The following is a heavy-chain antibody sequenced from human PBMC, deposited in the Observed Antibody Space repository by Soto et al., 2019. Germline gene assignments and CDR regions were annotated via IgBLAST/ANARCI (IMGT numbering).Heavy chain of an antibody. J-gene: IGHJ4*02. Sequence: SXTLSLTFTVSGGPMSSYYWSWIRQPPGKGLEWIGYIYYSGSTNYNPSLKSRVTISVDTSKNQFSLKLSSVTAADTAVYYCARAWGYYFDYWGQGTLVTVSS. D-gene: IGHD3-16*01. CDR3: ARAWGYYFDY. CDR1: GGPMSSYY. CDR2: IYYSGST. V-gene: IGHV4-59*01.